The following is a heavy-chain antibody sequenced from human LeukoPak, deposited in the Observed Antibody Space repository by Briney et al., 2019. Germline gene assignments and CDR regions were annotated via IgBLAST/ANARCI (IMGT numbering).Heavy chain of an antibody. CDR3: ARDFGGDIVVVPAATDAFDI. CDR1: GYTFTSYG. V-gene: IGHV1-46*03. CDR2: INPSGGST. Sequence: ASVKVSCKASGYTFTSYGISWVRQAPGQGLEWMGIINPSGGSTSYAQKFQGRVTMTRDTSTSTVYMELSSLRSEDTAVYYCARDFGGDIVVVPAATDAFDIWGQGTMVTVSS. J-gene: IGHJ3*02. D-gene: IGHD2-2*01.